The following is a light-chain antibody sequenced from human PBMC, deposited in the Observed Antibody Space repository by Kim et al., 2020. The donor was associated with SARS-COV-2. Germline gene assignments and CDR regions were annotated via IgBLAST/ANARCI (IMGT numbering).Light chain of an antibody. CDR1: QSVSDN. V-gene: IGKV3-15*01. Sequence: FPGERATLSCRASQSVSDNLAWYQQKPGQAPRLLIYDASTRATGIPARFSGSGSGTRFTLTISSLQSEDFAVYYCHQYNNWPLTFGGGTKVDIK. CDR3: HQYNNWPLT. J-gene: IGKJ4*01. CDR2: DAS.